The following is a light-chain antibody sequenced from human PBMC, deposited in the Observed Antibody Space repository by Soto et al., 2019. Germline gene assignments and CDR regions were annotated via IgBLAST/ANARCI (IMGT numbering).Light chain of an antibody. V-gene: IGLV2-18*02. Sequence: QSALTQPPSVSGSPGQSVTISCTGTSSDVGSYNRVSWYQQPPGTAPKLMIYEVSNRPSGVPDRFSGSKSGNTASLTISGRQAEDKADYYCSSYTSSSTFVVFGGGTKLTVL. CDR2: EVS. CDR1: SSDVGSYNR. CDR3: SSYTSSSTFVV. J-gene: IGLJ2*01.